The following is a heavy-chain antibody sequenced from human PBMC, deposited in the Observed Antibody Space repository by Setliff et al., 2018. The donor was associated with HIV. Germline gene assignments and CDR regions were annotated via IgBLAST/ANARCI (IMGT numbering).Heavy chain of an antibody. CDR1: GLSFSDHG. V-gene: IGHV3-33*01. CDR2: IWYDGRNK. J-gene: IGHJ5*02. D-gene: IGHD2-21*02. Sequence: GGSLRLSCAASGLSFSDHGMHWVRQAPGEGLEWVAVIWYDGRNKYYADSVKGRVAITADTSADTAYVELSSLTSEDMAVYYCARGLPMISNWFDPWGQGTLVTVSS. CDR3: ARGLPMISNWFDP.